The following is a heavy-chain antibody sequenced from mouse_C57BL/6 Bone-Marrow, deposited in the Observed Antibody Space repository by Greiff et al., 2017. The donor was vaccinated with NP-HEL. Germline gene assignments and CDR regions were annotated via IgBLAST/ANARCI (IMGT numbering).Heavy chain of an antibody. Sequence: EVQRVESGGGLVQPGGSLKLSCAASGFTFSDYYMYWVRQTPEKRLEWVAYISNGGGSTYYPDTVKGRFTISRDNAKNTLYLQMSRLKSEDTAMYYCARQGSYYYGSSPYAMDYWGQGTSVTVSS. J-gene: IGHJ4*01. D-gene: IGHD1-1*01. CDR2: ISNGGGST. CDR1: GFTFSDYY. CDR3: ARQGSYYYGSSPYAMDY. V-gene: IGHV5-12*01.